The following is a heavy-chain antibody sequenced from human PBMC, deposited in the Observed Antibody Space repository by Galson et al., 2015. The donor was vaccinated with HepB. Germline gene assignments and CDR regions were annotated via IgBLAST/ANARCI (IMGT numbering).Heavy chain of an antibody. D-gene: IGHD1-26*01. CDR1: GFTFSSYG. CDR3: AKGDSGSYSGSVQALDI. V-gene: IGHV3-30*18. J-gene: IGHJ3*02. Sequence: SLRLSCAASGFTFSSYGMHWVRQAPGKGLEWVAVISYDGSNKYYADSVKGRFTISRDNSKNTLYLQMNSLRAEDTAVYYCAKGDSGSYSGSVQALDIWGQGTMVTVSS. CDR2: ISYDGSNK.